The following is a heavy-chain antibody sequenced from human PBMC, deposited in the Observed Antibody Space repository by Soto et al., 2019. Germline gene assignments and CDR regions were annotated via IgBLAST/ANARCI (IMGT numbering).Heavy chain of an antibody. D-gene: IGHD3-10*01. CDR2: ISGSGGST. Sequence: GGSLRLSCAASGFTFSSYAMSWVRQAPGKGLEWVSVISGSGGSTYYADSVKGRFTISRDNSKNMLYLQMNSLRAEDTAVYYCAKGPPRYGSGSYYRRLDYWGQGTLVTVSS. J-gene: IGHJ4*02. CDR1: GFTFSSYA. CDR3: AKGPPRYGSGSYYRRLDY. V-gene: IGHV3-23*01.